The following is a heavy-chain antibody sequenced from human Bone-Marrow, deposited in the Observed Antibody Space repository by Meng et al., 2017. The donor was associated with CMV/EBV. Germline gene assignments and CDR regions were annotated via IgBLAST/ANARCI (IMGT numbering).Heavy chain of an antibody. CDR3: ASSLYVVSPRHYYYYYVMVV. D-gene: IGHD3-16*01. Sequence: SVKVSCKASGGTFSSYAISWVRQAPGQGLEWMGGIIYMFGTVNYAQKFQGRVTITTDESTTTAYMELSSLRSEDTAVYYCASSLYVVSPRHYYYYYVMVVWGQGPTVTGSS. CDR2: IIYMFGTV. CDR1: GGTFSSYA. V-gene: IGHV1-69*05. J-gene: IGHJ6*01.